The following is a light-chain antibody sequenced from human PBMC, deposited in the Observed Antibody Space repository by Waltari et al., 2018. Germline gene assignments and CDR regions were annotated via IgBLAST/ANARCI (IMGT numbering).Light chain of an antibody. CDR3: NSYAGSSSWV. V-gene: IGLV2-14*03. CDR2: DVS. J-gene: IGLJ3*02. Sequence: QSDLTQPASVSGSPGQSITIPCTVTSSDLGFYNYVSWYQQHPGKAPKLMIYDVSERPSGVSNRFSGSKSGNTASLTISGLQAEDEADYYCNSYAGSSSWVFGGGTKLTIL. CDR1: SSDLGFYNY.